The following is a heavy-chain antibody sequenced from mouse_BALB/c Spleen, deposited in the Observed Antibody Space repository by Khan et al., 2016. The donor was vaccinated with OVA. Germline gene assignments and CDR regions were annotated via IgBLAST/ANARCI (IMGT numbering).Heavy chain of an antibody. D-gene: IGHD6-1*01. CDR3: ARIKKRVATHIDY. V-gene: IGHV1S81*02. CDR1: GYTFTSYW. CDR2: TNPTNGRT. Sequence: QVQLKESGAELVKAGASVKMSCKASGYTFTSYWMHWVKQRLGQGLEWFAETNPTNGRTYYNEKFKSKATLTVDKSSSTAYMLLSGPTFEDSAVYYCARIKKRVATHIDYWGQGTTLTGSS. J-gene: IGHJ2*01.